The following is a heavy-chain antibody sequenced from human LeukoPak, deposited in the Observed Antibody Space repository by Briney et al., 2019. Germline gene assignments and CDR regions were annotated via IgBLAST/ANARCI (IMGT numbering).Heavy chain of an antibody. V-gene: IGHV5-51*01. CDR3: ARLSYCGGDCHYNSYFDF. Sequence: GESLKISCKGSGYSFTSYWIGWVRQMPGKGLEWMGIICPGDSETRYSPSFHGQVTISADKSISTAYLQWSSLQASDSAMYYCARLSYCGGDCHYNSYFDFWGQGTLVSVSS. CDR2: ICPGDSET. D-gene: IGHD2-21*02. J-gene: IGHJ4*02. CDR1: GYSFTSYW.